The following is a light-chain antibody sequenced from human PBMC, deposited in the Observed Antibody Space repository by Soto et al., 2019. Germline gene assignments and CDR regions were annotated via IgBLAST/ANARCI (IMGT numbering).Light chain of an antibody. CDR3: QQYGSPT. Sequence: EIVLTQSPGTLSVSPGERATLSCRASQTISSNYLAWYQQKPGQAPSLLVYGTSSRATGIPDRFSGNGSGTHFTVPIGRLEPAYSARYYCQQYGSPTFGQGTKVEIK. CDR2: GTS. J-gene: IGKJ1*01. V-gene: IGKV3-20*01. CDR1: QTISSNY.